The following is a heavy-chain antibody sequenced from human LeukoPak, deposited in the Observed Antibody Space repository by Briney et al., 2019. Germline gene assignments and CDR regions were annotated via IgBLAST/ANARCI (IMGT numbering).Heavy chain of an antibody. Sequence: GGSLRLSCAASGFTFSSYAMSWVRQAPGKGLEWVSALSGSGASTYYADSVKGRFTISRDNAKNSLYLQMNSLRAEDTAVYYCARDRYTRRYFDYWGQGTLVTVSS. CDR2: LSGSGAST. CDR3: ARDRYTRRYFDY. CDR1: GFTFSSYA. V-gene: IGHV3-23*01. J-gene: IGHJ4*02. D-gene: IGHD6-13*01.